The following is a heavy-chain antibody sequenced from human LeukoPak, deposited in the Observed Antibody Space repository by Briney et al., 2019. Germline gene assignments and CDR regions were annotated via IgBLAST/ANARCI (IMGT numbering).Heavy chain of an antibody. CDR2: IYHSGSS. J-gene: IGHJ4*02. D-gene: IGHD5-18*01. V-gene: IGHV4-38-2*02. Sequence: SETLSLTCTVSGYSISSGYYWGWIRQPPGKGLEWIGSIYHSGSSYYNPSLNSRVTISVDTSKNQFSLKLSSVTAADTAVYYCARSRGYSVTADYWGQGTLVTVSS. CDR1: GYSISSGYY. CDR3: ARSRGYSVTADY.